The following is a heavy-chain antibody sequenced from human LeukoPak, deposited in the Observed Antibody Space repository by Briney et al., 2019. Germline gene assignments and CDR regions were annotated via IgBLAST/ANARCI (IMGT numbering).Heavy chain of an antibody. V-gene: IGHV3-21*01. D-gene: IGHD3-9*01. CDR1: GFTFSSYS. Sequence: GGSLRLSCAASGFTFSSYSMNWVRQAPGKGLEWISSISSSSSYIYYTDSVKGRFTISRDNAKNSLYLQMNSLRAEDTAVYYCARARMMPLDFDWLLDWCQEALVTVSS. CDR3: ARARMMPLDFDWLLD. J-gene: IGHJ4*02. CDR2: ISSSSSYI.